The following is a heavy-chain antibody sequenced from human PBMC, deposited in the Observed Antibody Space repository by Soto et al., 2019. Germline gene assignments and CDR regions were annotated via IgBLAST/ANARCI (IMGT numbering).Heavy chain of an antibody. J-gene: IGHJ4*02. D-gene: IGHD6-13*01. CDR1: GLTFSSYG. CDR3: AREGGIAAAGRAYFDY. V-gene: IGHV3-33*01. Sequence: QVQLVESGGGVVQPGRSLRLSCAASGLTFSSYGMHWVRQAPGKGLEWVAVIWYDGSNKYYADSVKGRFTISRDNSKNTLYLQMNSLRAEDTAVYYCAREGGIAAAGRAYFDYWGQGTLVTVSS. CDR2: IWYDGSNK.